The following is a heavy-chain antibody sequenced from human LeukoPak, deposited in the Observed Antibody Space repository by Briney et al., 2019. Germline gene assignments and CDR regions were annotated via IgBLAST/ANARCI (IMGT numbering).Heavy chain of an antibody. J-gene: IGHJ4*02. Sequence: GGSLRLSCAGSGFMFNSYAMNWVRHAPGKGLEWVSYISSASVTRFYADSVKDRFTISRDNAKNSLYLQMNSLRAEDTAVYYCARAVWGSGIYYFDYWGQGTLVTVSA. V-gene: IGHV3-48*04. CDR3: ARAVWGSGIYYFDY. CDR2: ISSASVTR. D-gene: IGHD3-16*01. CDR1: GFMFNSYA.